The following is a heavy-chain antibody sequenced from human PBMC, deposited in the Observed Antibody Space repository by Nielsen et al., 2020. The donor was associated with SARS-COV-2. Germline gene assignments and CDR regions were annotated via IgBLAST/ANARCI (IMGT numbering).Heavy chain of an antibody. J-gene: IGHJ5*02. D-gene: IGHD3-10*01. CDR1: GGSISSGGYY. V-gene: IGHV4-31*03. Sequence: SETLSLTCTVSGGSISSGGYYWSWIRQHPGKGLEWIGYIYYSGSTYYNPSLKSRVTISVDTSKNQFSLKLSSVTAADTAVYFCARHYYGSGIYYNIRWFDPWGQGTLVAVSS. CDR2: IYYSGST. CDR3: ARHYYGSGIYYNIRWFDP.